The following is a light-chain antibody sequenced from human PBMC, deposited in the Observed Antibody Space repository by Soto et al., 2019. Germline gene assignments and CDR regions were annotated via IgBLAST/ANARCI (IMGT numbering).Light chain of an antibody. CDR3: QQYYSFWT. J-gene: IGKJ1*01. V-gene: IGKV1-5*02. CDR2: EAS. CDR1: RSVDKW. Sequence: DIQMTQSPSTLSASLGDRVTIICRASRSVDKWLAWYQQKSGKAPKLLIYEASHLQSGVPSGFGGSGSGTEFTITINNLQPEDVATYYCQQYYSFWTFGQGTTVEV.